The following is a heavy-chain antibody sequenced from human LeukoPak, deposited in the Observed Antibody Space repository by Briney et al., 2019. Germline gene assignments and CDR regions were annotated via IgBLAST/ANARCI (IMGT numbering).Heavy chain of an antibody. V-gene: IGHV3-53*01. J-gene: IGHJ3*02. Sequence: GGSLRLSCAASGFTVSSNYMSWVRQAPGKGLEWVSVIYSGGSTYYADSVKGRFTISRDNSKNTLYLQMNSLRAEDTAVYYCASPYYYDSSGPKGAFDIWGQGTMVTVSS. CDR3: ASPYYYDSSGPKGAFDI. D-gene: IGHD3-22*01. CDR2: IYSGGST. CDR1: GFTVSSNY.